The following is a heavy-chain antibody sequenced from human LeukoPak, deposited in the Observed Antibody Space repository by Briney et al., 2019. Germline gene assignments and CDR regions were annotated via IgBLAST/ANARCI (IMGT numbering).Heavy chain of an antibody. CDR3: ARRRSYYDFWSGYWGSYYYGMDV. V-gene: IGHV1-69*13. D-gene: IGHD3-3*01. J-gene: IGHJ6*02. Sequence: SVKVSCKASGGTFSSYAISWVRQAPGQGLEWMGGIIPIFGTANYAQKFQGRVTITADESTSTAYMELSSLRSEDTAVYYCARRRSYYDFWSGYWGSYYYGMDVWGQGTTVTVSS. CDR2: IIPIFGTA. CDR1: GGTFSSYA.